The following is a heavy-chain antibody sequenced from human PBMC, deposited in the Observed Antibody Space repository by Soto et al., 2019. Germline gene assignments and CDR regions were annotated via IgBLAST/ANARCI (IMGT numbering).Heavy chain of an antibody. V-gene: IGHV1-46*01. CDR2: INPRGGST. CDR3: ARDPNSGSYGSNAFDI. Sequence: ASVKVSCKASGYTFTSYYMHWVRQAPGQGLEWMGIINPRGGSTGYAQKFQARVTMTRDTSTSTVYMELSSLRSEDTAVYYCARDPNSGSYGSNAFDIWGQGTMVTLSS. D-gene: IGHD1-26*01. J-gene: IGHJ3*02. CDR1: GYTFTSYY.